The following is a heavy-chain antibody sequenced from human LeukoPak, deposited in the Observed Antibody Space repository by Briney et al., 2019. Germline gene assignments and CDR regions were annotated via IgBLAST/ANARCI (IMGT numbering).Heavy chain of an antibody. D-gene: IGHD4-11*01. J-gene: IGHJ6*03. CDR2: ISYDGSNK. Sequence: PGGSLRLSCAASGFTFSSYAMHWVRQAPGKGLEWVAVISYDGSNKYYADSVKGRFTISRDNSKNTLYLQMNSLRAEDTAVYYCARCPYKHSNYLNYYYMDVWGKGTTVTVSS. CDR1: GFTFSSYA. V-gene: IGHV3-30-3*01. CDR3: ARCPYKHSNYLNYYYMDV.